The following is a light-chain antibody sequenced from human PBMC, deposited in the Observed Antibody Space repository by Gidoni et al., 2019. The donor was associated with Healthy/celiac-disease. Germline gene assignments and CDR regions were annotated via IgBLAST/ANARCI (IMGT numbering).Light chain of an antibody. CDR1: QGISSW. Sequence: DVQMTQSPSSVSASVGDGVTITCRASQGISSWIAWYQQKPGKAPKLLLYAASSLQRGVPSRFSGCGSGTDFTLTNSSLQPEDFASYYCQQANSFPWTFXQXTKVEIK. CDR3: QQANSFPWT. CDR2: AAS. V-gene: IGKV1-12*02. J-gene: IGKJ1*01.